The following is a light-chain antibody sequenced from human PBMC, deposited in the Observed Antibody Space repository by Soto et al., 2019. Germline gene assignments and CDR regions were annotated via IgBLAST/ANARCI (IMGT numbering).Light chain of an antibody. CDR3: QQYGTPRSVT. CDR2: DAS. V-gene: IGKV3-20*01. J-gene: IGKJ5*01. Sequence: EIVLTQSPVTLSLSPGERATLSRSPSQSVRTYLAWYQVKPGQAPRLLIYDASRRASGVPARFSGSGSGTDFTLTISKVEPEDFAVYYCQQYGTPRSVTFGQGTRLEIK. CDR1: QSVRTY.